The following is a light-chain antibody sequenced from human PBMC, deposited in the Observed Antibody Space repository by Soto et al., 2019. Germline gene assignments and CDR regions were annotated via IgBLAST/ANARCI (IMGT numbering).Light chain of an antibody. Sequence: IQMTQSPSSLSASVGDRVTIICRASQSVSTRLAWYQQKPGKAPKVLIYDASSWAGGVPSRFTGSGSGTEFTLTISSLQPDDFATYYCQQYNSYPWTFGQGTKVDVK. CDR3: QQYNSYPWT. CDR2: DAS. CDR1: QSVSTR. V-gene: IGKV1-5*02. J-gene: IGKJ1*01.